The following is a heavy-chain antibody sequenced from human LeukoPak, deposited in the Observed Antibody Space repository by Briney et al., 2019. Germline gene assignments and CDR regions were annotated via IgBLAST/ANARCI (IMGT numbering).Heavy chain of an antibody. J-gene: IGHJ4*02. CDR2: ITSGGSTI. Sequence: GGSLRLSCAASGFTFNNYIMNWVRQAPGKGLEWVSYITSGGSTIYYADSVKGRFTISRDNAKNSLYLQMNSLRAEDTAVYYCAKDHQAGSFDYWGQGTLVTVSS. D-gene: IGHD2-2*01. CDR1: GFTFNNYI. CDR3: AKDHQAGSFDY. V-gene: IGHV3-48*01.